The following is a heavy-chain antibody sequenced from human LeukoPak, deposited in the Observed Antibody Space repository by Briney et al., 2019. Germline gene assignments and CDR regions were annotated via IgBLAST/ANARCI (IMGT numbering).Heavy chain of an antibody. J-gene: IGHJ2*01. CDR3: ARSFLGDWYFDL. Sequence: PSETLSLICTVSGGSISSYYWSWIRQPPGMGLEWIGYIYYSGSTTYNPSLKSRVTISVDTSKDQFSLRLTSVTAGDTAVYYCARSFLGDWYFDLWGRGTLVTVSS. D-gene: IGHD1-26*01. CDR1: GGSISSYY. V-gene: IGHV4-59*01. CDR2: IYYSGST.